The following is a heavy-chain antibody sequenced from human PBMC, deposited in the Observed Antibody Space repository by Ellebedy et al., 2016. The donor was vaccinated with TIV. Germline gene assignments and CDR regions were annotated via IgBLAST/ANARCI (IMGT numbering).Heavy chain of an antibody. J-gene: IGHJ4*02. CDR1: GYTFTGYY. Sequence: AASVKVSCKASGYTFTGYYIHWVRQAPGQGLEWMGWINPKNGGTNYAQKFQGRVTMTRDTSISTAYMELSWLRSDDTAVYYCARDGACGGDWYGDNYWGQGSLVTVSS. D-gene: IGHD2-21*02. CDR3: ARDGACGGDWYGDNY. V-gene: IGHV1-2*02. CDR2: INPKNGGT.